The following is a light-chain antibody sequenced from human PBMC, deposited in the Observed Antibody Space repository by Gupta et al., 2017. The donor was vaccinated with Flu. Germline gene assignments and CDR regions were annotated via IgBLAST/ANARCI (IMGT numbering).Light chain of an antibody. V-gene: IGLV3-19*01. CDR3: NSRDSSGNPWV. Sequence: GQTVRITCQGDSLRSYYASWYQQRPGQAPVLVIYGENNRPSGIPDRFSGSSSGSTASLTITGAQAEDEADYYCNSRDSSGNPWVFGGGTKLTVL. CDR2: GEN. CDR1: SLRSYY. J-gene: IGLJ3*02.